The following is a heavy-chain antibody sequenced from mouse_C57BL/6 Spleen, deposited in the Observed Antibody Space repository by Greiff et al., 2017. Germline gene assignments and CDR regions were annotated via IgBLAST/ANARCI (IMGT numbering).Heavy chain of an antibody. CDR2: IDPSDSYT. V-gene: IGHV1-69*01. Sequence: QVQLQQSGAELVMPGASVKLSCKASGYTFTSYWMHWVKQRPGQGLEWIGEIDPSDSYTNYNQKFKGKSTLTVDKSSSTAYMRLSSLTSEDSAVYYCARRYGNYYYAMDYWGQGTSVTVSS. J-gene: IGHJ4*01. D-gene: IGHD2-1*01. CDR1: GYTFTSYW. CDR3: ARRYGNYYYAMDY.